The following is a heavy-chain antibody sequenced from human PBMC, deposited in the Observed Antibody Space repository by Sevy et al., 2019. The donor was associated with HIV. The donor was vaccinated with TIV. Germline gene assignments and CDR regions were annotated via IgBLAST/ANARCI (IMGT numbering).Heavy chain of an antibody. CDR2: ISYDGSNK. J-gene: IGHJ4*02. D-gene: IGHD4-17*01. CDR3: AKDDDYGDYFDY. CDR1: GFTFSSYG. Sequence: GGSLRLSCAASGFTFSSYGMHWVRQAPGKGLEWVAVISYDGSNKYYVDSVKGRFTISRDNSKNTLYLQMNSLRAEDTAVYYCAKDDDYGDYFDYWGQGTLVTVSS. V-gene: IGHV3-30*18.